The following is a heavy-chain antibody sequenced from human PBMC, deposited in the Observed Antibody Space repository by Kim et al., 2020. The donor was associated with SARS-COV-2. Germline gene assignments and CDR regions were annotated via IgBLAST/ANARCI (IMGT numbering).Heavy chain of an antibody. CDR1: GGSISSSNW. V-gene: IGHV4-4*02. D-gene: IGHD6-6*01. CDR3: ARVFIGAARPRYYGMDV. J-gene: IGHJ6*02. Sequence: SETLSLTCAVSGGSISSSNWWSWVRQPPGKGLEWIGEIYHSGSTNYNPSLKSRVTISVDKSKNQFSLKLSSVTAADTAVYYCARVFIGAARPRYYGMDVWGQGTTVTVSS. CDR2: IYHSGST.